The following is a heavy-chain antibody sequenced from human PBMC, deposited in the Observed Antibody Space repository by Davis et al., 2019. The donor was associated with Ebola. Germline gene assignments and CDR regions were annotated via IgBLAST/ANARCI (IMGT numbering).Heavy chain of an antibody. Sequence: SGPTLVKPTQTLTLTCTFSGFTLSTSGVGVGWIRQPPGKALEWLAPIYWDDDKRYSPSLSSRLTITKDTSKNQVVLTMANMDPVDTATYSCAHMRLKYHYGSTSSGYFDYWGQGTLVTVSS. V-gene: IGHV2-5*02. J-gene: IGHJ4*02. CDR2: IYWDDDK. D-gene: IGHD3-10*01. CDR1: GFTLSTSGVG. CDR3: AHMRLKYHYGSTSSGYFDY.